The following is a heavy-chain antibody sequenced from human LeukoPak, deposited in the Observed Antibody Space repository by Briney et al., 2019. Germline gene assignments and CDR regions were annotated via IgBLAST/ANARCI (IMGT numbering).Heavy chain of an antibody. CDR3: ARTAGPAATPAHY. V-gene: IGHV3-23*01. CDR1: GVGFSNYA. D-gene: IGHD1-14*01. Sequence: GGSLRLSCAASGVGFSNYAMSWGREAPGERLEWVSGIFVTIDTTYYADSVKGRFTISRDISKNILYLQMNSLRAEDTAVYFCARTAGPAATPAHYWGQGTLVIVSS. CDR2: IFVTIDTT. J-gene: IGHJ4*02.